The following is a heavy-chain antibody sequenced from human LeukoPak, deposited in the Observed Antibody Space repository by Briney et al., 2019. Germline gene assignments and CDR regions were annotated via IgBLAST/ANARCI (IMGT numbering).Heavy chain of an antibody. V-gene: IGHV3-21*04. CDR3: AKPLTGGGSWPPFDS. CDR2: ISSSSGYN. D-gene: IGHD2-15*01. CDR1: GFTFSSYT. J-gene: IGHJ4*02. Sequence: GGSLRLSCEASGFTFSSYTLTWVRQAPGKGLEWVSSISSSSGYNYYADSVKGRFPISRDNAKRSLSLQMYSLRDEDTAVYYCAKPLTGGGSWPPFDSWGQGTLVTVSS.